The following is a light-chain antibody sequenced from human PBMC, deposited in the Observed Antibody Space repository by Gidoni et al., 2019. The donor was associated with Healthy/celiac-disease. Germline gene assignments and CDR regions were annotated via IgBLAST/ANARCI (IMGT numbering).Light chain of an antibody. CDR1: QSLLHSNGSNY. V-gene: IGKV2-28*01. J-gene: IGKJ2*01. CDR2: LGS. Sequence: DIVMTHSPPSLPVTPGEPASIAGSSSQSLLHSNGSNYLDGYLQKPGQSPQLLIYLGSNRASGVPDRFSGSGSGTDVTLKISRVEADDVGVYYCIQALQTHPGTFXQXTKLXIK. CDR3: IQALQTHPGT.